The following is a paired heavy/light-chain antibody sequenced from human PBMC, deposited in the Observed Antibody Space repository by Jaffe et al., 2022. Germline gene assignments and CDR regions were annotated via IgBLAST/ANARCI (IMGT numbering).Light chain of an antibody. CDR3: QAWDSSTGV. J-gene: IGLJ2*01. CDR2: QDT. Sequence: SYELTQPPSVSVSPGQTASITCSGDKLGEKYVCWYQQKPGQSPVLVIYQDTKRPSGIPERFSASNSGNTATLTISGTQAMDEADYYCQAWDSSTGVFGGGTKLTVL. V-gene: IGLV3-1*01. CDR1: KLGEKY.
Heavy chain of an antibody. D-gene: IGHD2-15*01. CDR1: GFTFSSYA. J-gene: IGHJ5*02. CDR2: ISGSGGST. CDR3: AKDQCSGSSCPDRSRRFDP. Sequence: EVQLLESGGGLVQPGGSLRLSCAASGFTFSSYAMSWVRQAPGKGLEWVSAISGSGGSTYYADSVKGRFTISRDNSKNTVYLQMNSLRAEDTAVYYCAKDQCSGSSCPDRSRRFDPWGQGTLVTVSS. V-gene: IGHV3-23*01.